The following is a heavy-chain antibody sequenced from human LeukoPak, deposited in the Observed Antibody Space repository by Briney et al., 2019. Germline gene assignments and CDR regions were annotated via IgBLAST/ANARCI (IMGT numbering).Heavy chain of an antibody. V-gene: IGHV4-39*07. CDR3: ARGSGTYYVYNWFHP. D-gene: IGHD3-10*01. J-gene: IGHJ5*02. CDR1: GGSISSNSYY. CDR2: IHYSGST. Sequence: SETLSLTCTVSGGSISSNSYYWGWIRQPPGKGLEWIGSIHYSGSTYYNPSLKCRVTMSVDTSKNQFSLRLSSVTAADTAMYYCARGSGTYYVYNWFHPWGQGTLVTVSS.